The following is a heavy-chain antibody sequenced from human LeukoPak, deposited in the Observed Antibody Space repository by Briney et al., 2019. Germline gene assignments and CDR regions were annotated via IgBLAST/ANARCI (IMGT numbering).Heavy chain of an antibody. CDR1: GGSISSYY. J-gene: IGHJ4*02. CDR2: IYYSGGT. V-gene: IGHV4-59*01. CDR3: ARGRGSQGY. D-gene: IGHD1-26*01. Sequence: SETLSLTCTVSGGSISSYYWSWIRQPPGKGLEWIGYIYYSGGTNYNPSLKSRVTISVDTFKNQFSLKLSSVTAADTAVYYCARGRGSQGYWGQGTLVTVSS.